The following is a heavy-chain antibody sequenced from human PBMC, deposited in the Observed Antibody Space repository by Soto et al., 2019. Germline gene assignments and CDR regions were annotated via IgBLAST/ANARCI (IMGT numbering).Heavy chain of an antibody. CDR3: ARGAMANFDY. J-gene: IGHJ4*02. D-gene: IGHD5-18*01. CDR1: GGTFGSQC. V-gene: IGHV1-69*13. Sequence: VASVKVSCKASGGTFGSQCIAWVRQAPGQGLEWMGGFIAMLGTPTYAKKVQGRATISADESLTSSYLELRSLRSEDTGVYFCARGAMANFDYWGQGTVVTVSS. CDR2: FIAMLGTP.